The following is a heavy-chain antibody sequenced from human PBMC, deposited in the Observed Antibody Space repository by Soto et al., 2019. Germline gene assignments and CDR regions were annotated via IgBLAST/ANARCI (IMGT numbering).Heavy chain of an antibody. CDR2: ISAYNGNT. CDR3: ARDIVVVPAAFYYYYYRMDV. CDR1: GYTFTSYG. Sequence: ASVKVSCKASGYTFTSYGISWVRQSPGQGLEWMGWISAYNGNTNYAQKLQGRVTMTTDTSTSTAYMELRRLRSDDTAVYYCARDIVVVPAAFYYYYYRMDVWGQGTTVTVS. J-gene: IGHJ6*02. D-gene: IGHD2-2*01. V-gene: IGHV1-18*01.